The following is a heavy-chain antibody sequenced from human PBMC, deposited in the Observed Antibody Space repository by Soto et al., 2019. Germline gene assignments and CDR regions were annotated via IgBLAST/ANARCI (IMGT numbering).Heavy chain of an antibody. D-gene: IGHD5-18*01. CDR3: ARAVDTAMVPFDY. CDR2: TNPNSGGT. Sequence: SVKVSCTASGYTYTGYFLHCVRQAPGQGLEWMGWTNPNSGGTNYAQKFQGWVTMTRDTSISTAYMELSRLRSDDTAVYYCARAVDTAMVPFDYWGQGTLVTVSS. V-gene: IGHV1-2*04. CDR1: GYTYTGYF. J-gene: IGHJ4*02.